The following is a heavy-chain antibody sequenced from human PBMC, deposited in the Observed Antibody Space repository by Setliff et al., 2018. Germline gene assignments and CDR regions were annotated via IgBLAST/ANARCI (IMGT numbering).Heavy chain of an antibody. CDR1: GFTISNYW. J-gene: IGHJ4*02. Sequence: GSLRLSCVASGFTISNYWMAWVRQAPGKGLEWVADIRQDGTNKYYVDSVKGRFTISRDNPKNSLYLQMNSLRAEDTALYDCAREVWNIYDNDNSWSGYSDHWGQGTLVTVSS. CDR3: AREVWNIYDNDNSWSGYSDH. D-gene: IGHD3-3*01. CDR2: IRQDGTNK. V-gene: IGHV3-7*03.